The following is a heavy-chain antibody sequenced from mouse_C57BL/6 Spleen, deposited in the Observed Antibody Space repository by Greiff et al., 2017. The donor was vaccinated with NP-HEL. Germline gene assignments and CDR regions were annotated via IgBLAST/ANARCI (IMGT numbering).Heavy chain of an antibody. CDR1: GYTFTSYW. D-gene: IGHD3-1*01. J-gene: IGHJ1*03. CDR2: IYPGSGST. Sequence: QVQLQQPGAALVQPGASVKMSCKASGYTFTSYWITWVKQRPGQGLEWIGDIYPGSGSTNYNEKFKSKATLTVDTSSSTAYMQLSSLTSEDSAVYYCARSGYGYFDVWGTGTTVTVSS. V-gene: IGHV1-55*01. CDR3: ARSGYGYFDV.